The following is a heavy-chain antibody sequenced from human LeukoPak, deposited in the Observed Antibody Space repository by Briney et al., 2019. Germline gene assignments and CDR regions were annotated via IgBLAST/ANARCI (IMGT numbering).Heavy chain of an antibody. Sequence: PSETLSLTCTVSGGSLTSYYWSWIRQPPGKGLEWIGYIYCSGSTNYNPSLKSRVTISVDTSKSQFSLKLSSVTAADTAVYYCATGGAMNWFDPWGQGTLVTVSS. J-gene: IGHJ5*02. CDR1: GGSLTSYY. V-gene: IGHV4-59*08. D-gene: IGHD3-16*01. CDR3: ATGGAMNWFDP. CDR2: IYCSGST.